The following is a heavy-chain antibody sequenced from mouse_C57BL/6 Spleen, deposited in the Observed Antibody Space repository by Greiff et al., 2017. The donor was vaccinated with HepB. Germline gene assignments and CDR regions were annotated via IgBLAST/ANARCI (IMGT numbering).Heavy chain of an antibody. CDR2: ISSGGDYI. V-gene: IGHV5-9-1*02. J-gene: IGHJ3*01. Sequence: EVKLMESGEGLVKPGGSLKLSCAASGFTFSSYAMSWVRQTPEKRLEWVAYISSGGDYIYYADTVKGRFTISRDNARNTLYLQMSSLKSEDTAMYYCTRDLDGGFAYWGQGTLVTVSA. CDR3: TRDLDGGFAY. CDR1: GFTFSSYA.